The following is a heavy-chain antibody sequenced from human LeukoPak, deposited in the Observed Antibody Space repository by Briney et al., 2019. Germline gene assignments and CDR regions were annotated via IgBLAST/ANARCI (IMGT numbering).Heavy chain of an antibody. J-gene: IGHJ4*02. CDR3: ARGIVVVPAASPTHFDY. Sequence: SPETLSLTCAVYGGSFSGYYWSWIRQPPGKGLEWIGEINHSGSTNYNPSLKSRVTISVDTSKNQFSLKLSSVTAADTAVYYCARGIVVVPAASPTHFDYWGQGTLVTVSS. V-gene: IGHV4-34*01. CDR1: GGSFSGYY. CDR2: INHSGST. D-gene: IGHD2-2*01.